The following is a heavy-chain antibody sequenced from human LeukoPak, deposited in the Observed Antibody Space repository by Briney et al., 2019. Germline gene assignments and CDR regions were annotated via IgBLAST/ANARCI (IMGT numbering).Heavy chain of an antibody. V-gene: IGHV3-23*01. CDR3: ARGRERYCSSTSCYAGNFDY. CDR2: ISGSGGST. D-gene: IGHD2-2*01. CDR1: GFTFSNYA. Sequence: GGSLRLSCAASGFTFSNYAMSWVRQAPGKGLEWVSAISGSGGSTYYADSVKGRFTISRDNSKNTLYLQMNSLRAEDTAVYYCARGRERYCSSTSCYAGNFDYWGQGTLVTVSS. J-gene: IGHJ4*02.